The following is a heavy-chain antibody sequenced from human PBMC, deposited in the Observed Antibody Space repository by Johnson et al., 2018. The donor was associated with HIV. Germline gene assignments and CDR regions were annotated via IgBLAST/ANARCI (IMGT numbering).Heavy chain of an antibody. CDR2: ISYDGSNK. V-gene: IGHV3-30*04. D-gene: IGHD3-10*01. J-gene: IGHJ3*02. CDR3: ARDSPGEITMVQGVIGI. CDR1: GFTFSSYA. Sequence: QVQLVESGGGVVQPGRSLRLSCAASGFTFSSYAMHWVRQAPGKGLEWVAVISYDGSNKYYADSVTGRFTISRDNSKNTLYLQMNSLRAEDTAVYYCARDSPGEITMVQGVIGIWGQGTMVTVSS.